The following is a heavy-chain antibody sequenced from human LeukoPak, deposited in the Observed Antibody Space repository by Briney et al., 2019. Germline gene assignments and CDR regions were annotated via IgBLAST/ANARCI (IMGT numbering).Heavy chain of an antibody. J-gene: IGHJ4*02. Sequence: PGRSLRLSCAGSGFTFSSYVMHWVRQAPGRGLEWVSSLSEGGDTAYYADSVKGRFTIYRDNSRDTLYLQVRSLRADDTALYYCAFSPLGDNYGFPYWGQGALVIVSS. D-gene: IGHD5-18*01. CDR2: LSEGGDTA. CDR1: GFTFSSYV. CDR3: AFSPLGDNYGFPY. V-gene: IGHV3-23*01.